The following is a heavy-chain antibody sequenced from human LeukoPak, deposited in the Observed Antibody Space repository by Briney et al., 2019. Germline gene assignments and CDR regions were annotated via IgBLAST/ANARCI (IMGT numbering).Heavy chain of an antibody. D-gene: IGHD1-26*01. J-gene: IGHJ4*02. CDR3: ARGGKLDY. V-gene: IGHV4-34*01. CDR1: GGSISSYY. CDR2: INHSGST. Sequence: SETLSLTCTVSGGSISSYYWSWIRQPPGKGLEWIGEINHSGSTNYNPSLKSRVTISVDTSKNQFSLKLSSVTAADTAVYYCARGGKLDYWGQGTLVTVSS.